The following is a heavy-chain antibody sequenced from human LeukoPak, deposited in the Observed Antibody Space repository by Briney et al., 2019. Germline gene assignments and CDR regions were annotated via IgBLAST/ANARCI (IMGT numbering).Heavy chain of an antibody. CDR1: GGSFSGYY. CDR3: ARYCGGDYPGHDYLDY. CDR2: INHSGST. V-gene: IGHV4-34*01. Sequence: SETLSLTCAVYGGSFSGYYWSWIRQPPGKGLEWIGEINHSGSTNYNPSLKSRVTISVDTSKNQFSLKLSSVTAADTAVYYCARYCGGDYPGHDYLDYWGQGTLVTVSS. D-gene: IGHD2-21*02. J-gene: IGHJ4*02.